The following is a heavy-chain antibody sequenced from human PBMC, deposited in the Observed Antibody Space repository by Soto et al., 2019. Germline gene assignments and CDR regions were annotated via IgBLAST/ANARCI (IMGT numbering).Heavy chain of an antibody. CDR3: AKDFGITMVRGVISAEGYGMDV. CDR2: ISYDGSNK. V-gene: IGHV3-30*18. CDR1: GFTFSSYG. Sequence: GGSLRLSCAASGFTFSSYGMHWVRQAPGKGLEWVAVISYDGSNKYYADSVKGRFTISRDNSKNTLYLQMNSLRAEDTAVYYCAKDFGITMVRGVISAEGYGMDVWGQGTTVTVSS. J-gene: IGHJ6*02. D-gene: IGHD3-10*01.